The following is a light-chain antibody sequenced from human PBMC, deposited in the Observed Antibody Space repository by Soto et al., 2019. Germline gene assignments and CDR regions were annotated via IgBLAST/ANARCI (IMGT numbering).Light chain of an antibody. Sequence: DIPMTQSPSTLSASVGDRVTITCRASQSIRTYLAWYQQKPGKAPKLLIYKASSLESGVPTRFSGGGSGTDFTLTIGSLQSDDFAAYYCQQYNTYSRAFGQGTKVEIK. CDR1: QSIRTY. CDR3: QQYNTYSRA. V-gene: IGKV1-5*03. CDR2: KAS. J-gene: IGKJ1*01.